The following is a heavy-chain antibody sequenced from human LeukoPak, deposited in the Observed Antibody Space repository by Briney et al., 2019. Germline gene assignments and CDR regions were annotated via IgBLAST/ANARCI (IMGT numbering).Heavy chain of an antibody. Sequence: GGSLRLSCAASGFTFSSYAMSWVRQAPGKGLEWVSAISGSGGSTYYADSVKGRSTISRDNSKNTLYLQMNSPRAEDTAVYYCARGYSYGHFDYWGQGTLVTVSS. CDR3: ARGYSYGHFDY. CDR2: ISGSGGST. CDR1: GFTFSSYA. D-gene: IGHD5-18*01. V-gene: IGHV3-23*01. J-gene: IGHJ4*02.